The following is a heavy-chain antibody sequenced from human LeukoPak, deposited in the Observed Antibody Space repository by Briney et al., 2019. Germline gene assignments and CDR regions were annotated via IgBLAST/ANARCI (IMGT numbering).Heavy chain of an antibody. CDR3: AREFRFLEWLPDRYFDY. CDR1: GFTFSSYE. Sequence: GGSLRLSCAASGFTFSSYEMNWVRQAPGKGLEWVSYISSSGSTIYYADSVKGRFTISRDNAKNSLYLQMNSLRAEDTAVYYCAREFRFLEWLPDRYFDYWGQGTLVTVSS. CDR2: ISSSGSTI. D-gene: IGHD3-3*01. V-gene: IGHV3-48*03. J-gene: IGHJ4*02.